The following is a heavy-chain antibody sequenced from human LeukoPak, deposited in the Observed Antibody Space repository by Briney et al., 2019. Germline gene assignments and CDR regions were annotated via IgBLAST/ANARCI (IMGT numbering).Heavy chain of an antibody. D-gene: IGHD3-22*01. CDR1: GGSISSSSHH. CDR2: IYHSGST. Sequence: SETLSLTCTVSGGSISSSSHHWGWIRQPPGKGLEWIGEIYHSGSTNYNPSLKSRVTISVDKSKNQFSLKLSSVTAADTAVYYCARDQAYDSSGYSWGQGTLVTVSS. CDR3: ARDQAYDSSGYS. V-gene: IGHV4-39*07. J-gene: IGHJ5*02.